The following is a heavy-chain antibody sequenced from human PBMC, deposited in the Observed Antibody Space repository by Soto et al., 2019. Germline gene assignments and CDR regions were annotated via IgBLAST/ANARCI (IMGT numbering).Heavy chain of an antibody. CDR2: IYWDDDI. J-gene: IGHJ5*02. Sequence: QITLKESGPTLVKPTQTLTVTCTFSGFSLTSSGVGVGWIRQPPGKALEWVALIYWDDDIRYSPSLKSRLTITEDTSNTQVVRIMTNMDPVDTATYYCVRSYYGFQGPTIRWFDPWGQGILVTVSS. CDR1: GFSLTSSGVG. CDR3: VRSYYGFQGPTIRWFDP. D-gene: IGHD3-3*01. V-gene: IGHV2-5*02.